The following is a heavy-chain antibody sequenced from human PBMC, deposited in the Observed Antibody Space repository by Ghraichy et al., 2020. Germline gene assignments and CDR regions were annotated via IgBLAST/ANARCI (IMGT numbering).Heavy chain of an antibody. J-gene: IGHJ3*02. Sequence: GESLNISCAASGFTFSSYGMHWVRQAPGKGLEWVAVIWYDGSNKYYADSVKGRFTISRDNSKNTLYLQMNSLRAEDTAVYYCARGHDYGDAFDIWGQGTMVTVSS. CDR3: ARGHDYGDAFDI. CDR2: IWYDGSNK. D-gene: IGHD4-17*01. V-gene: IGHV3-33*01. CDR1: GFTFSSYG.